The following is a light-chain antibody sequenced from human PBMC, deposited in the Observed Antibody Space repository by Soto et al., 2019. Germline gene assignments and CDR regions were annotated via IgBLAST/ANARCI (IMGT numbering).Light chain of an antibody. J-gene: IGKJ5*01. CDR1: QSVSSN. Sequence: EIVMTQSPATLSVSPWERATLSCRASQSVSSNLAWYQQKPGQAPRLLIYDASTRATGLPARFSGSGSGTEFTLTVSSLQSEDFAVYYCQQYKNWPLITFGQGTRLEIK. CDR2: DAS. V-gene: IGKV3-15*01. CDR3: QQYKNWPLIT.